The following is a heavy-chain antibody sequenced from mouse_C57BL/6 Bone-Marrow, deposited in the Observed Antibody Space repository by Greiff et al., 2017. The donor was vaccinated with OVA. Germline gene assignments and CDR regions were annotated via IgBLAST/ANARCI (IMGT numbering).Heavy chain of an antibody. CDR2: IYPGDGDT. CDR3: ASKRVYYCDY. J-gene: IGHJ2*01. V-gene: IGHV1-80*01. Sequence: QVQLQQSGAELVKPGASVKISCKASGYAFSSYWMNWVKQRPGKGLEWIGQIYPGDGDTNYNGKFKGKATLTADKSSSTAYMQLRSLTAEDSAVYCCASKRVYYCDYWGQGTTLTVSS. CDR1: GYAFSSYW.